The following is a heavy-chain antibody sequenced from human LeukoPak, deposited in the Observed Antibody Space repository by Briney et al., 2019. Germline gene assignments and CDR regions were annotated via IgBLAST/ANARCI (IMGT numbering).Heavy chain of an antibody. V-gene: IGHV3-30*02. J-gene: IGHJ3*01. CDR3: ASTYYSR. CDR2: IRYDGSNK. D-gene: IGHD3-10*01. Sequence: GGSLRLSCAASGFTFSSYGMHWVRQAPGKGLEWVAFIRYDGSNKYYADSVKGRFTISRDNAKSSLYLQMNSLRAEDTAVYYCASTYYSRWGQGTMVTVSS. CDR1: GFTFSSYG.